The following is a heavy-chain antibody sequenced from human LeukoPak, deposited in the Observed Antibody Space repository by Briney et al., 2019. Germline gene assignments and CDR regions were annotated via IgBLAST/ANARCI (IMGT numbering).Heavy chain of an antibody. CDR1: GFTFSSYE. CDR2: ISSSGSTI. J-gene: IGHJ4*02. Sequence: GGSLRLSCAASGFTFSSYEMNWVRQAPGMGLEWVSYISSSGSTIYYADSVKGRFTISRDNAKNSLYLQMNSLRAEDTAVYYCARHSSGWYGGIDYWGQGTLVTVSS. CDR3: ARHSSGWYGGIDY. D-gene: IGHD6-19*01. V-gene: IGHV3-48*03.